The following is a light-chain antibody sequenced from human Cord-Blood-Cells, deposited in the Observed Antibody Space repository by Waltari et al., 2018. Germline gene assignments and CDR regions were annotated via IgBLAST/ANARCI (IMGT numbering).Light chain of an antibody. CDR3: QAWDSSTAV. J-gene: IGLJ1*01. Sequence: SYELTQPPSVSVSPGPTASITCSGVKLGDKYDCWYQQKPGQPPVLVIYQDSKRPSGIPERFSGSNSGNTATLTISGTQAMDEADYYCQAWDSSTAVFGTGTKVTVL. V-gene: IGLV3-1*01. CDR1: KLGDKY. CDR2: QDS.